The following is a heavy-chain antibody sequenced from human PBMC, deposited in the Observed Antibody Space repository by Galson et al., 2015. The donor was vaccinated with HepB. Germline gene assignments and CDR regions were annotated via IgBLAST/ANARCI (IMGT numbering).Heavy chain of an antibody. CDR3: ARGALVVVPAAIDYYYYMDV. Sequence: SVKVSCKASGYSFTSYGFSWVRQAPGQGLEWMGGIIPIFGTANYAQKFQGRVTITADESTSTAYMELSSLRSEDTAVYYCARGALVVVPAAIDYYYYMDVWGKGTTVTVSS. D-gene: IGHD2-2*02. CDR1: GYSFTSYG. CDR2: IIPIFGTA. V-gene: IGHV1-69*13. J-gene: IGHJ6*03.